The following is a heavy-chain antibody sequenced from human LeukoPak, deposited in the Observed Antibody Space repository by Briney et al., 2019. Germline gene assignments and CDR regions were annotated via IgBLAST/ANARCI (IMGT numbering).Heavy chain of an antibody. CDR1: GFTFSNAW. D-gene: IGHD3-22*01. CDR3: TTAGTYYYDSSGYYYFDY. V-gene: IGHV3-15*01. Sequence: GGSLRLSCAASGFTFSNAWMSWVRQAPGKGLEWVGRIKSKTDGGTTDYAAPVKGRFTISRDDSKNTLYLQMNSLKAEDTAVYYCTTAGTYYYDSSGYYYFDYWGQGTLVTVSS. CDR2: IKSKTDGGTT. J-gene: IGHJ4*02.